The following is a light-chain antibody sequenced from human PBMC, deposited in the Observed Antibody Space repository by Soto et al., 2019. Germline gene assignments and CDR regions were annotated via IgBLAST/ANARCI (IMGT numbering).Light chain of an antibody. CDR1: PGIANY. J-gene: IGKJ2*01. V-gene: IGKV1-33*01. Sequence: DIQLTQSPSSLSASVGDRVTITCQASPGIANYLSWYQQKSGKAPKLLIYDASKLETGVPSRFSGSGSGTDFPFTINNLQPEDFATYYCQQYNDLPRTFGQGTRLDLK. CDR3: QQYNDLPRT. CDR2: DAS.